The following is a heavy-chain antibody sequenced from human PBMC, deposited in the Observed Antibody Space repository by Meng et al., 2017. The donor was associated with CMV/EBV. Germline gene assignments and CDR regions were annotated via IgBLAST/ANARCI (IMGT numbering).Heavy chain of an antibody. J-gene: IGHJ4*02. CDR2: TSYDGSTK. V-gene: IGHV3-30-3*01. D-gene: IGHD2-15*01. CDR3: ARDRSYCSGGSCYKIYDY. Sequence: GESLKISCAASEFTFSKYAIHRVRRAPGKGLEWVAVTSYDGSTKHYADSVKGRFTISRDNSKNTVFLQMNSLRPEDTAVYYCARDRSYCSGGSCYKIYDYWGQGTLVTVSS. CDR1: EFTFSKYA.